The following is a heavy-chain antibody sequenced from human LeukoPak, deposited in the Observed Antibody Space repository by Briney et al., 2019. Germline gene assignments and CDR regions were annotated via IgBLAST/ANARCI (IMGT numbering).Heavy chain of an antibody. J-gene: IGHJ3*02. D-gene: IGHD3-16*02. V-gene: IGHV1-24*01. CDR3: ATGLIRYDYVWGSYRPSDAFDI. CDR1: GYTLTELS. CDR2: FDPEDGET. Sequence: ASVKISCKVSGYTLTELSMHWVRQAPGKGLEWMGGFDPEDGETIYAQKFQGRVTMTEDTSTDTAYMELSSLRSEDTAVYYCATGLIRYDYVWGSYRPSDAFDIWGQGTMVTVSS.